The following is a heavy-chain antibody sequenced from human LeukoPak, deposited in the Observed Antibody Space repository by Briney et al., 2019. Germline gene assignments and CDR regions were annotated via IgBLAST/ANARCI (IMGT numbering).Heavy chain of an antibody. D-gene: IGHD6-13*01. CDR2: IYYSGDT. CDR3: ARLNLIGSSPVHHYDY. J-gene: IGHJ4*02. V-gene: IGHV4-59*08. CDR1: GGSISSSNW. Sequence: PSETLSLTCAVSGGSISSSNWWSWIRQPPGKRLEYIAYIYYSGDTNYNPSLKSRVAISVDTSKNQFSLKLSSVTAADTAVYYCARLNLIGSSPVHHYDYWGQGTLVTVSS.